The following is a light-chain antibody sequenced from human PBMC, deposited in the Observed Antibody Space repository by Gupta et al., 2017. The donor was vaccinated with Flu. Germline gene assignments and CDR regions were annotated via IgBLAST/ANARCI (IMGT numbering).Light chain of an antibody. CDR2: AAS. J-gene: IGKJ2*01. Sequence: SSRSASTGDRVTITCRASQGISSYLAWYQQKPGKAPKLLIYAASTLQSGVPSRFSGSGSGTDFTLTISCLQSEDFATYYCQQYYSYPRYTFGQGTKLEIK. CDR1: QGISSY. CDR3: QQYYSYPRYT. V-gene: IGKV1-8*01.